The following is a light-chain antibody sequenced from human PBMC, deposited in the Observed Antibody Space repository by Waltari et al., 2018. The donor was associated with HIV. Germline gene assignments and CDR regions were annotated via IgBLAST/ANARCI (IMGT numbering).Light chain of an antibody. J-gene: IGLJ2*01. V-gene: IGLV2-8*01. CDR1: SRDIGGYTY. CDR3: SSFAPTNKFYVL. CDR2: EVT. Sequence: QSPLTHPPSASGSPGQSVTISCTGTSRDIGGYTYVSWYQPHPGKAPKLIMTEVTKRPSGVPDRFSGSKSGNTASLTVSGLQADDEALYYCSSFAPTNKFYVLFGGGTTLTVL.